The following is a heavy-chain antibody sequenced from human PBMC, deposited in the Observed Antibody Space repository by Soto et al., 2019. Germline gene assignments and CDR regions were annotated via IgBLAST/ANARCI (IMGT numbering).Heavy chain of an antibody. CDR1: GGSISSGGYY. Sequence: PSETLSLTCTVSGGSISSGGYYWSWIRQHPGKGLEWIGYIYYSGSTYYNPSLKSRVTISVDTSKNQFSLKLSSVTAADTAVYYCARIGYSSGWYDYYFDDWGKGTLVTVAS. CDR2: IYYSGST. D-gene: IGHD6-19*01. V-gene: IGHV4-31*03. J-gene: IGHJ4*02. CDR3: ARIGYSSGWYDYYFDD.